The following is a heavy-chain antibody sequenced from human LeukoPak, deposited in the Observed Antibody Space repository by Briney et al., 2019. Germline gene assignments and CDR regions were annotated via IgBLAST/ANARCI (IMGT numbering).Heavy chain of an antibody. CDR3: ARDRYGDGFAHFDY. D-gene: IGHD5-24*01. J-gene: IGHJ4*02. V-gene: IGHV1-2*02. Sequence: ASVKVSFKALGYTFTDHYFHWLRQAPGQGLEWMGWIAPSGGTNYPQKFQGRVAITRDTSITTAYMDLSRLTSDDTAVYYCARDRYGDGFAHFDYWGQGALVTVSS. CDR2: IAPSGGT. CDR1: GYTFTDHY.